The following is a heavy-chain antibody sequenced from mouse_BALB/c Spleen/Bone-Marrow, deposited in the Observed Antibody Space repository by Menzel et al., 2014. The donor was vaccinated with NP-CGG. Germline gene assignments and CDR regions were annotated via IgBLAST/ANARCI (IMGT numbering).Heavy chain of an antibody. J-gene: IGHJ2*01. CDR1: GFTFSSFG. Sequence: EVQLVESGGGLVQPGGSRKLSCAVSGFTFSSFGMHWVRQAPEKELEWVAYISSGSTSIFYADTLKGRFTISRYNPKNHLFLQVASLRSEGTAMYYCARSRGNMDDFDCWGLGSTLTVSS. V-gene: IGHV5-17*02. D-gene: IGHD3-3*01. CDR2: ISSGSTSI. CDR3: ARSRGNMDDFDC.